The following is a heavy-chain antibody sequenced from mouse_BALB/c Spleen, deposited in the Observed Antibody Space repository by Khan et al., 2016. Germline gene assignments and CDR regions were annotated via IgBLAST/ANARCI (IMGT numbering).Heavy chain of an antibody. J-gene: IGHJ4*01. V-gene: IGHV3-8*02. CDR1: GASITSGY. CDR3: ATGYDFDWDYYALDY. Sequence: EVQLQESGPSLVKPSQTLSLTCSVTGASITSGYWNWIRKFPGNKLEYMGYIRYSGSTYYNPSLTSRISITRDTSKNQYYLQLNSVTSWDTATYYCATGYDFDWDYYALDYWGQGTSVTVSS. D-gene: IGHD2-4*01. CDR2: IRYSGST.